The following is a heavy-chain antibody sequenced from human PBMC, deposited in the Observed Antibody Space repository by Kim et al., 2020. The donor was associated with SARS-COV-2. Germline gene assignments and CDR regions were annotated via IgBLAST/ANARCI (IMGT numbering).Heavy chain of an antibody. D-gene: IGHD3-22*01. CDR3: AKDHGPIVVVITGGMDV. J-gene: IGHJ6*02. Sequence: GKGRFTISRDNSKNTLYLQMNSLRAEDTAVYYCAKDHGPIVVVITGGMDVWGQGTTVTVSS. V-gene: IGHV3-30*02.